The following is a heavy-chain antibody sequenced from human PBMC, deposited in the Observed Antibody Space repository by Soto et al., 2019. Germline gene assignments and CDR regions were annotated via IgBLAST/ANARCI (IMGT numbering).Heavy chain of an antibody. V-gene: IGHV1-69*01. Sequence: QVQLVQSGSEVKKPGSSVKVSCKVSGGTFSSFAISWVRQAPGQGLEWIGGIIPAIGTPDHAPKFRGRVTITADESTSTAHLELSSLTSNDTTAYFCARDYGRQAPGLWGQGTKVTVSS. CDR1: GGTFSSFA. D-gene: IGHD3-10*01. J-gene: IGHJ3*01. CDR3: ARDYGRQAPGL. CDR2: IIPAIGTP.